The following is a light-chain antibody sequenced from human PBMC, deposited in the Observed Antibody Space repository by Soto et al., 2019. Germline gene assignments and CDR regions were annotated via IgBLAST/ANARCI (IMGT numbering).Light chain of an antibody. Sequence: EIVLTQSPGTLSLSPGQRATLSCRASQSLSSSFLAWYQQKPGQAPRLLIYGASSRAACVPDRFSGSWSGTDFTLTISSLEPEDFAVYYCQQRNWPWTFGRGTKVEIK. J-gene: IGKJ1*01. CDR3: QQRNWPWT. CDR1: QSLSSSF. V-gene: IGKV3D-20*02. CDR2: GAS.